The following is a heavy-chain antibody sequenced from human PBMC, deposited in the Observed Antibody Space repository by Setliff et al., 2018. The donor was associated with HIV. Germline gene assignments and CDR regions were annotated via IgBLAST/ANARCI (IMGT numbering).Heavy chain of an antibody. V-gene: IGHV1-2*02. CDR1: GYTFTGYY. Sequence: GASVKVSCKAFGYTFTGYYMHWVRQAPGQGLEWMGWINPKSGATNYTQNFQGRVTMSRDTSINTAYMEVSWLTSDDTAIYYCARDLAYCSGGSCYRPFIYYFYYMDVWGKGATVTVSS. D-gene: IGHD2-15*01. CDR3: ARDLAYCSGGSCYRPFIYYFYYMDV. CDR2: INPKSGAT. J-gene: IGHJ6*03.